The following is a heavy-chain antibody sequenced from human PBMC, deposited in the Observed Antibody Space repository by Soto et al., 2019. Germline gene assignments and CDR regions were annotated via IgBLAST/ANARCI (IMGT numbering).Heavy chain of an antibody. Sequence: EVQLLESGGGLVQPGGSLRLSCAASGFTFSSYAMSWVRQAPGKGLEWVSAISGSGGSTYYADSVKGRFTISRDNSKNTLYLQMNSPRAEDTAVYYCAKGWDCSSTSCYYYYYMDVWGKGTTVTVSS. J-gene: IGHJ6*03. D-gene: IGHD2-2*01. CDR2: ISGSGGST. V-gene: IGHV3-23*01. CDR3: AKGWDCSSTSCYYYYYMDV. CDR1: GFTFSSYA.